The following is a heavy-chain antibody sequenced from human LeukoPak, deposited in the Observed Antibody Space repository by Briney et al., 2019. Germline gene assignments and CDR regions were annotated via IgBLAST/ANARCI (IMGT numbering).Heavy chain of an antibody. V-gene: IGHV3-7*01. D-gene: IGHD6-19*01. Sequence: GGSLRLSCAASGFTFSSYWMSWVRQAPGKGLEWVANIKQDGSEKYYVDSVEGRFTISRDNAKNSLYLQMNSLRAEDTAVYYCARIAGIAVAEYYFDYWGQGTLVTVSS. CDR3: ARIAGIAVAEYYFDY. CDR1: GFTFSSYW. J-gene: IGHJ4*02. CDR2: IKQDGSEK.